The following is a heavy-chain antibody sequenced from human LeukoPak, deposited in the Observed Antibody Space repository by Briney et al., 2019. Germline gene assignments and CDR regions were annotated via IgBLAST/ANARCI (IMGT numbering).Heavy chain of an antibody. CDR3: ANTIRRVGWLQFLF. CDR1: GGSISSSSYY. CDR2: IYYSGST. J-gene: IGHJ4*02. V-gene: IGHV4-39*07. Sequence: SETLSLTCTVSGGSISSSSYYWGWIRQPPGKGLEWIGSIYYSGSTYYNPSLKSRVTISVDTSKNQFSLKLSSVTAADTAVYYCANTIRRVGWLQFLFWGQGTLVTVSS. D-gene: IGHD5-24*01.